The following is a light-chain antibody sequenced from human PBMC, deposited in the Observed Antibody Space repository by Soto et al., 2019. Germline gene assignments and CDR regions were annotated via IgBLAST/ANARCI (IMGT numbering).Light chain of an antibody. Sequence: QSALTQPASVSGSPGQSITISCTGTSSDVGGYNYVSWYQQYPGDVPKLIISDVSNRPSGISSRFSGSKSGNTASLTISGRQDEDEADYYCSSYTSTSTLYVFGTGTKLTVL. CDR1: SSDVGGYNY. V-gene: IGLV2-14*03. CDR2: DVS. CDR3: SSYTSTSTLYV. J-gene: IGLJ1*01.